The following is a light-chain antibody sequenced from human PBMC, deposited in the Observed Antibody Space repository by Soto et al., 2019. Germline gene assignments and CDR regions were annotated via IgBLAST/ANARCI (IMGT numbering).Light chain of an antibody. V-gene: IGKV1-5*01. CDR1: QPISSW. J-gene: IGKJ1*01. Sequence: DIQPTQSPTTLRASDGDRVPLTFRASQPISSWLAWYHQKPGKAPKLLIYDASNLESGVPSRFSGSGSGTEFTLTISSLQPDDFATYYCQQYNSYWTFGQGTKVDIK. CDR3: QQYNSYWT. CDR2: DAS.